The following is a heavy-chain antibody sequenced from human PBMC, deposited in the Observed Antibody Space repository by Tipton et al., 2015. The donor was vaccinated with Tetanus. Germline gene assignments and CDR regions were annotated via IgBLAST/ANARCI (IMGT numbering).Heavy chain of an antibody. CDR1: GYTFTGYY. V-gene: IGHV1-2*02. J-gene: IGHJ6*02. D-gene: IGHD3-22*01. CDR3: ARDRGDYIYYGMDA. Sequence: QLVQSGAEMKKPGASVKVSCKASGYTFTGYYMYWVRQAPGQGLEWMGWIDPNSGGTVYAQKFQGRVTMTRDTSISTAYMELISLRSDDSAVYYCARDRGDYIYYGMDAWGPGTPVTVS. CDR2: IDPNSGGT.